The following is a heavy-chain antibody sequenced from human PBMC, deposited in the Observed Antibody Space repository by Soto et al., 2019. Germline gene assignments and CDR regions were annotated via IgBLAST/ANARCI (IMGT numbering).Heavy chain of an antibody. CDR2: INGGGSEK. CDR1: GFTFSSYW. Sequence: GGSLRLSCAASGFTFSSYWMSWVRQAPGKGLEWVANINGGGSEKYYVDSVKGRFTISRDNAKNSLYLQMNSLRAEDTAIYYCAKDIQGRGATTVDDAFDIWGKGTMVTVS. J-gene: IGHJ3*02. CDR3: AKDIQGRGATTVDDAFDI. D-gene: IGHD1-1*01. V-gene: IGHV3-7*03.